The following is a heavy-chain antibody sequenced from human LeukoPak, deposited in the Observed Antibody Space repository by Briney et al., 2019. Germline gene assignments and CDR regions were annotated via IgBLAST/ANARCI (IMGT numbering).Heavy chain of an antibody. V-gene: IGHV4-30-2*01. D-gene: IGHD2-2*01. CDR3: ARVHQLLYYFDY. J-gene: IGHJ4*02. CDR2: IYHSGST. Sequence: SKTLSLTCAVSGGSIGSGGYSWSCIRQPPGKGLEWIGYIYHSGSTYYNPSLKSRVTISVGRSKNQFSLKLSSVTAADTAVYYCARVHQLLYYFDYWGQGTLVTVSS. CDR1: GGSIGSGGYS.